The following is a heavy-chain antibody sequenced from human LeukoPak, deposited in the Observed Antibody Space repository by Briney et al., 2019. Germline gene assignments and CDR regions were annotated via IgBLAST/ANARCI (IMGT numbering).Heavy chain of an antibody. D-gene: IGHD3-3*01. Sequence: SGGSLRLLCAACGFTLRIYCMTWVRQATGKGLEWVANIERDGSEKNYVDSVKGRFTISRDNDKNSLYLQMNSLRAEDTAVYYCARGQSGFDFWGQGTLITVSS. J-gene: IGHJ4*02. CDR1: GFTLRIYC. CDR2: IERDGSEK. CDR3: ARGQSGFDF. V-gene: IGHV3-7*05.